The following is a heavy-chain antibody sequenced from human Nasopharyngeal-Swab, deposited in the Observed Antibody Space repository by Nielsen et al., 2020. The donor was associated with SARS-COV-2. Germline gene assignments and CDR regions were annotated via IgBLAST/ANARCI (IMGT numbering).Heavy chain of an antibody. D-gene: IGHD3-9*01. V-gene: IGHV1-8*03. CDR1: GYTFTSYD. CDR2: MNPNSGNT. CDR3: ARDLYYDILTGYYTYYYGMDV. Sequence: ASVKVSCKASGYTFTSYDINWVRQATGQGLEWMGWMNPNSGNTGYAQKFQGRVTITRNTSISTAYMELSSLRSEDTAVYYCARDLYYDILTGYYTYYYGMDVWGQGTTVTVSS. J-gene: IGHJ6*02.